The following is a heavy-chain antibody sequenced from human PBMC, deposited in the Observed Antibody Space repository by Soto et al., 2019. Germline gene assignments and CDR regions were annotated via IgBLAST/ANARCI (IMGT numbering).Heavy chain of an antibody. V-gene: IGHV3-7*04. D-gene: IGHD3-22*01. CDR1: GFTFSSYW. CDR3: ARFYYDSSGYLPSPYYYYYGMDV. J-gene: IGHJ6*02. CDR2: IKQDGSEK. Sequence: GSLRISCAASGFTFSSYWMSWVRQAPGKGLEWVANIKQDGSEKYYVDSVKGRFTISRDNAKNSLYLQMNSLRAEDTAVYYCARFYYDSSGYLPSPYYYYYGMDVWGQGTTVTVS.